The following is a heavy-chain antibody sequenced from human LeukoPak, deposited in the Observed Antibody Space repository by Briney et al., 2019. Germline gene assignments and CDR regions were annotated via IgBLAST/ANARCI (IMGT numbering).Heavy chain of an antibody. J-gene: IGHJ6*02. CDR3: ARGPGASANAGITIPYGMDV. V-gene: IGHV4-31*03. Sequence: SQTLSLTCTVSGGSISSGGYYWSWIRQHPGKGLEWIGYIYYSGSTYYNPSLKSRVTISVDTSKNQFSLKLSSVTAADTAVYYCARGPGASANAGITIPYGMDVWGQGTTVTVSS. CDR2: IYYSGST. D-gene: IGHD3-10*01. CDR1: GGSISSGGYY.